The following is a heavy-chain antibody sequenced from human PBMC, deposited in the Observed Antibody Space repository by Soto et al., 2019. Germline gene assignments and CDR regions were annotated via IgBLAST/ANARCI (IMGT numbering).Heavy chain of an antibody. CDR2: ITPNGDDT. D-gene: IGHD2-15*01. J-gene: IGHJ6*02. V-gene: IGHV3-64D*08. Sequence: LRLSCSASGFTFTTYPMHWVRQAPGKGLEYVSGITPNGDDTYYADSVKGRFSISRDNSKNNLYLQMSSLRAEDTAVYYCVNLPPWTSEVVDVRGQGTTVTVSS. CDR3: VNLPPWTSEVVDV. CDR1: GFTFTTYP.